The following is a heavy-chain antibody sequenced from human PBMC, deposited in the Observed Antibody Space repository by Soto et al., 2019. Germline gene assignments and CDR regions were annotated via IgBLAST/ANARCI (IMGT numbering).Heavy chain of an antibody. CDR1: GYTLTSYA. Sequence: GASVKVSSKASGYTLTSYAMHWVRQAPGQRLEWMGWINAGNGNTKYSQKFQGRVTITRDTSASTAYMELSSLRSEDTAVYYCATLRGYCSGGSCFGSNWFDPWGQGTLVTVSS. V-gene: IGHV1-3*01. D-gene: IGHD2-15*01. J-gene: IGHJ5*02. CDR2: INAGNGNT. CDR3: ATLRGYCSGGSCFGSNWFDP.